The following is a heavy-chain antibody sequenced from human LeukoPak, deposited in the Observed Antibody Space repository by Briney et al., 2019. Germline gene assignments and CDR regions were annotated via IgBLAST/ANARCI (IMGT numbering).Heavy chain of an antibody. D-gene: IGHD3-22*01. CDR1: GGSFSGYY. J-gene: IGHJ6*03. Sequence: PSETLSLTCAVYGGSFSGYYWTWIRQAPGKGLEWIGEINPSGRISYNPSLKSRLTISVDTSKNQFSLNLRSLTAADTAVYYCARGRQEVSMIVVVMTAVSYYLDVWGKGATVTVS. CDR3: ARGRQEVSMIVVVMTAVSYYLDV. CDR2: INPSGRI. V-gene: IGHV4-34*01.